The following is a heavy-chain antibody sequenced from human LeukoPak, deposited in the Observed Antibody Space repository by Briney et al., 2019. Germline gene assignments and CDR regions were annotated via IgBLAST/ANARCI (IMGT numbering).Heavy chain of an antibody. V-gene: IGHV3-21*06. D-gene: IGHD6-19*01. Sequence: GGSLRLSCAASGFTFSSQNMIWADQAPGKALAWVAYISTSCDSTKYAESVEGRFTIYRDNAENSLYLLMNSLRVEDTAVYYCVKNGWLDYWAQGILVTVSS. CDR3: VKNGWLDY. CDR2: ISTSCDST. CDR1: GFTFSSQN. J-gene: IGHJ4*02.